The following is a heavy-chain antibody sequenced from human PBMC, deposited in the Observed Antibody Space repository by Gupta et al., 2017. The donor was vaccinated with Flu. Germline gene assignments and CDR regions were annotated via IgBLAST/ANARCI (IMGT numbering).Heavy chain of an antibody. Sequence: LEWVSVISHDSGTTYYADSVKGRFTISRDNSKNTMYMQMKSLRAEDTAVYDCAKALPSNGGNNHGCDDWGLGTLVTVSS. CDR3: AKALPSNGGNNHGCDD. V-gene: IGHV3-23*01. CDR2: ISHDSGTT. D-gene: IGHD2-15*01. J-gene: IGHJ4*02.